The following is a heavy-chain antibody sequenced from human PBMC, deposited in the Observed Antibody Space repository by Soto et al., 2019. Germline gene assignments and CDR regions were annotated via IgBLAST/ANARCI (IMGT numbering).Heavy chain of an antibody. CDR2: ISSSTI. CDR3: ARDWSYALDV. D-gene: IGHD3-16*01. J-gene: IGHJ6*02. V-gene: IGHV3-48*02. CDR1: GFSFSTYS. Sequence: AGGSLRLSCAASGFSFSTYSMNWVRQAPGKGLEWVSYISSSTILYADSVKGRFTISRDNAENSLYLQMNSLRDEDTAVYYCARDWSYALDVWGQGTTVTVSS.